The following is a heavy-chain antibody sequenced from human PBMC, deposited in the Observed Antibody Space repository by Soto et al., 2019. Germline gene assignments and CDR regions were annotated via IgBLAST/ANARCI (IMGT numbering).Heavy chain of an antibody. CDR1: GFTFSSYA. CDR3: AKVVYPVAPTIADFDY. V-gene: IGHV3-64*04. Sequence: HPGGSLRLSCSASGFTFSSYAMHWVRQAPGKGLEYVSAISSNGGSTYYADSVKGRFTISRDNSKNTVYLQMNSLRVEDTAVYYCAKVVYPVAPTIADFDYWGQGTLVTVSS. J-gene: IGHJ4*02. CDR2: ISSNGGST. D-gene: IGHD6-19*01.